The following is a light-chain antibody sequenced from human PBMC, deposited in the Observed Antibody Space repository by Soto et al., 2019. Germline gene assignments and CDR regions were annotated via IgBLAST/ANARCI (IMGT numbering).Light chain of an antibody. J-gene: IGKJ4*01. V-gene: IGKV1-6*01. CDR3: LQAYNYPLT. CDR1: QGIRND. Sequence: AIQMTQSPSSLSASVGDRVTITWRASQGIRNDLGWYQQKPGKAPKLLIYAASSLQSGVPSTFSGSGSGTDFTLTISSLQPEDFATYYCLQAYNYPLTFGGGTKVDIK. CDR2: AAS.